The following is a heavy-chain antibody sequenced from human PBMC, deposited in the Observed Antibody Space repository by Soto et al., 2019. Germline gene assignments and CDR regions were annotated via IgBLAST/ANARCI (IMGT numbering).Heavy chain of an antibody. V-gene: IGHV5-51*01. Sequence: ESLKISCKGSGSSFTNYWIGWVRQMPGKGLEWMGIIYPGDSDTRYSPSFQGQVTISADKSISTAYVQWSSLKASDTAMYYCARHSQQLVDYWGQGTVVTVSS. J-gene: IGHJ4*02. CDR2: IYPGDSDT. D-gene: IGHD1-1*01. CDR3: ARHSQQLVDY. CDR1: GSSFTNYW.